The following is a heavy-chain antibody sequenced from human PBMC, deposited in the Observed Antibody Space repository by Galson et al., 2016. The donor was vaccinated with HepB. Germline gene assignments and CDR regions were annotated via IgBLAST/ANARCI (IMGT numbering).Heavy chain of an antibody. CDR2: IYYRGST. CDR1: GGSISSGGYY. V-gene: IGHV4-31*03. CDR3: AREDRWQKNEVPLDS. Sequence: TLSLTCTVSGGSISSGGYYWTWIRQHPVKGLEWIGSIYYRGSTYDNPSLKSRVTILVDTSKNQFSLKLSSLTAADTAVYYCAREDRWQKNEVPLDSWGQGTLVTVSS. D-gene: IGHD5-24*01. J-gene: IGHJ4*02.